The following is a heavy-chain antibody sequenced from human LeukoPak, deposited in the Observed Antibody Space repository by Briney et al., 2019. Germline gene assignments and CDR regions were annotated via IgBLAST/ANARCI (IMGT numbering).Heavy chain of an antibody. J-gene: IGHJ1*01. CDR3: ARDSKGYCSGGSCPVYFQH. Sequence: PGGSLRLSCAASGFTVSSNYMSWVRQAPGKGLEWVSVIYSGGSTYYADSVKGRFTISRDNSKNTLYLQMNSLRAEDTAVYYCARDSKGYCSGGSCPVYFQHWGQGTLVTVSS. CDR2: IYSGGST. CDR1: GFTVSSNY. D-gene: IGHD2-15*01. V-gene: IGHV3-53*01.